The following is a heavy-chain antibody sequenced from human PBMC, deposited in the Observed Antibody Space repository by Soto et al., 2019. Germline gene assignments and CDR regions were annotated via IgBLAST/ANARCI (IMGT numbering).Heavy chain of an antibody. CDR2: IYYSGST. CDR3: ARTPLLRYFDWLPRISYGMDV. J-gene: IGHJ6*02. CDR1: GGSISSSSYY. V-gene: IGHV4-39*01. Sequence: KTSETLSLTCTVSGGSISSSSYYWGWIRQPPGKGLEWIGSIYYSGSTYYNPSLKSRVTISVDTSKNQFSLKLSSVTAADTAVYYCARTPLLRYFDWLPRISYGMDVWGQGTTVTVSS. D-gene: IGHD3-9*01.